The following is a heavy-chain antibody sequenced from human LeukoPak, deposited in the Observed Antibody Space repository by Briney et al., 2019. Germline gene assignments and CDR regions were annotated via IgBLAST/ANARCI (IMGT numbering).Heavy chain of an antibody. V-gene: IGHV3-23*01. D-gene: IGHD6-13*01. Sequence: GGSLRLSCAASGFTFSSYAMSWVRQAPGKGLEWVSAISGSGGSTYYADSVKGRFTISRDNSKSTLYLQMNSLRAEDTAVYYCAKNGLAAAGTPLDYWGQGTLVTVSS. CDR2: ISGSGGST. CDR1: GFTFSSYA. CDR3: AKNGLAAAGTPLDY. J-gene: IGHJ4*02.